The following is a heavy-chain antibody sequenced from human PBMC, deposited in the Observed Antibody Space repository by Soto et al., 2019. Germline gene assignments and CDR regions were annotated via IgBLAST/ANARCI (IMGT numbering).Heavy chain of an antibody. V-gene: IGHV4-4*03. J-gene: IGHJ4*02. D-gene: IGHD1-7*01. Sequence: PETLSLTCAFSVGSFTSKNWGTWVRQPPGQGLEWIGEIYRTGSTNYNPSLKSRVTISLDKSENQFSLKVTSLTAADTAVYYCASRDPGTSVDYWGQGTLVTVSS. CDR3: ASRDPGTSVDY. CDR1: VGSFTSKNW. CDR2: IYRTGST.